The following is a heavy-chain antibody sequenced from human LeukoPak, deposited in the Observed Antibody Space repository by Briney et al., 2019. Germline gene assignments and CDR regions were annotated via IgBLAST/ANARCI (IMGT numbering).Heavy chain of an antibody. Sequence: GGSLRLSCAASGFTVSSNYMSWVRQAPGKGLEWVSVIYSGGSTYYADSVKGRFTISRHNSKNTLYLQMNSLRAEDTAVYYCARDFHCGGDCYLFDYWGQGTLVTVSS. D-gene: IGHD2-21*02. J-gene: IGHJ4*02. V-gene: IGHV3-53*04. CDR1: GFTVSSNY. CDR3: ARDFHCGGDCYLFDY. CDR2: IYSGGST.